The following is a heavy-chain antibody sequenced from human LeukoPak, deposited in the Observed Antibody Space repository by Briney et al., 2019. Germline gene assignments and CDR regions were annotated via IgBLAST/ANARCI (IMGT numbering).Heavy chain of an antibody. CDR3: ARYDSIGDDGFDP. CDR1: GYSFTSNY. Sequence: ASVKVSCKASGYSFTSNYIHWVRQAPGQGLEWMGIINPSGGSTSYAQKFQGRVTMTRDTSTSTVYMELSSLRSEDTAVYYCARYDSIGDDGFDPWGQGTLVTVSS. V-gene: IGHV1-46*01. CDR2: INPSGGST. D-gene: IGHD3-10*01. J-gene: IGHJ5*02.